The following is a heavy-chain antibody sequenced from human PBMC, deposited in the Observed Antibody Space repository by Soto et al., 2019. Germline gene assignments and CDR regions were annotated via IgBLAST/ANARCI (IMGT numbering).Heavy chain of an antibody. Sequence: EVQLLESGGGLVQPGVSLRLSCAASGFTFSDYALTWVRQAPGEGLEWVSSISHNGDHTYYADSVKGRFTISRDSSKNTLYLQMNSLIVEDTAIYYCAKGSLGQVTGVEYWGQGTLVTVSS. D-gene: IGHD2-21*02. CDR3: AKGSLGQVTGVEY. V-gene: IGHV3-23*01. CDR2: ISHNGDHT. CDR1: GFTFSDYA. J-gene: IGHJ4*02.